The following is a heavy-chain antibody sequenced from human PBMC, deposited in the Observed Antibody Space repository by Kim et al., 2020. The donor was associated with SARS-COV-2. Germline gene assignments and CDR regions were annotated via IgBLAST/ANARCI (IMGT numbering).Heavy chain of an antibody. V-gene: IGHV3-30*04. Sequence: GGSLRLSCAASGFTFSDFAFHWVRQAPGKGLEWVAVISDDANNKYDAESVKGRFTISRDNSKNTLYLQMNSLRAEDTAVYYCARGGYSSSWSIGGAFDFWGQGPMVTVSS. CDR1: GFTFSDFA. J-gene: IGHJ3*01. CDR3: ARGGYSSSWSIGGAFDF. CDR2: ISDDANNK. D-gene: IGHD6-13*01.